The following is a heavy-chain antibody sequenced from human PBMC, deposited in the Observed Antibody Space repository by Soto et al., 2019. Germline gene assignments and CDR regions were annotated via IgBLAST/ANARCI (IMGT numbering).Heavy chain of an antibody. V-gene: IGHV1-69*01. CDR1: GGTFSSYA. Sequence: SVKVSCKASGGTFSSYAISWVRQAPVQGLEWMGGIIPIFGTANYAQKFQGRVTITADESTSTAYMELSSLRSEDTAVYYCASLSSGYSSSWYWFDPWGQGTLVTVSS. D-gene: IGHD6-13*01. CDR2: IIPIFGTA. CDR3: ASLSSGYSSSWYWFDP. J-gene: IGHJ5*02.